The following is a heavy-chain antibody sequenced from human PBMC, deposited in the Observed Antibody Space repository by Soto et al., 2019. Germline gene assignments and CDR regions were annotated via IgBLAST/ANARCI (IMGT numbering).Heavy chain of an antibody. J-gene: IGHJ6*02. CDR1: GFTVSSNY. Sequence: EVQLVESGGGLIQPGGSLRLSCAASGFTVSSNYMNWVRQAPGKGLGWVSGIYSGGSTYYADSVKGRFTISRDSSKNTLYLQMNSLRAEDTAVYYCARSYCSSSSCYAAYYYYGMDVWGQGTTVTVSS. CDR2: IYSGGST. V-gene: IGHV3-53*01. CDR3: ARSYCSSSSCYAAYYYYGMDV. D-gene: IGHD2-2*01.